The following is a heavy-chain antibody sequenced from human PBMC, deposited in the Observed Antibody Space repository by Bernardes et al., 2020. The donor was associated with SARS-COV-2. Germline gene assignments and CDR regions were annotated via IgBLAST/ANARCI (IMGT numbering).Heavy chain of an antibody. CDR1: GYPFTTYG. V-gene: IGHV1-18*01. J-gene: IGHJ4*02. D-gene: IGHD4-17*01. Sequence: ASVKVSCRASGYPFTTYGITWVRQAPGQGLEWMGWISAYRGSTNYAQKFQGRVTMTADTTTNTAYMELRSLRSDDTAVFFCARESDYGGNFYYFDYWGQGTLVTVSS. CDR3: ARESDYGGNFYYFDY. CDR2: ISAYRGST.